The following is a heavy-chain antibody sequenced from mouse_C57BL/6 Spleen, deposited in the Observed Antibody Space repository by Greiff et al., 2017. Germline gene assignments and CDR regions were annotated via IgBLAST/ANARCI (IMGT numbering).Heavy chain of an antibody. CDR3: ARVSLYAMDY. CDR2: ISYDGSN. Sequence: EVQLQQSGPGLVKPSQSLSLTCSVTGYSITSGYYWNRIRQFPGNKLEWMGYISYDGSNNYNPSLKNRISITRDTSKNQFFLKLNSVTTEDTATYYCARVSLYAMDYWGQGTSVTVSS. J-gene: IGHJ4*01. V-gene: IGHV3-6*01. CDR1: GYSITSGYY.